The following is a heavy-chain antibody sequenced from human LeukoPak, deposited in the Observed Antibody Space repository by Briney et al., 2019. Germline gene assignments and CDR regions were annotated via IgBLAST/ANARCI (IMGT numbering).Heavy chain of an antibody. CDR3: ARGPGAFPYFFDC. CDR1: GFTFNNYA. D-gene: IGHD4/OR15-4a*01. V-gene: IGHV3-23*01. CDR2: ISGDGVSP. J-gene: IGHJ4*02. Sequence: GGSLRLSCADPGFTFNNYALTWVRQTPGKGLECVSAISGDGVSPYYADSVRGRFTISRDNSKNTLYLQMNSLRVEDTAVYFCARGPGAFPYFFDCWGLGTLVTVSS.